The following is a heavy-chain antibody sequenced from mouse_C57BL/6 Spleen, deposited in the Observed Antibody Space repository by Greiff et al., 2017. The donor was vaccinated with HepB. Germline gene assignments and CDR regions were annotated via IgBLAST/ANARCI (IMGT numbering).Heavy chain of an antibody. CDR2: IYPGSGST. D-gene: IGHD2-4*01. V-gene: IGHV1-55*01. J-gene: IGHJ4*01. CDR1: GYTFTSYW. Sequence: QVQLQQSGAELVKPGASVKMSCKASGYTFTSYWITWVKQRPGQGLEWIGDIYPGSGSTNYNEKFKSKATLTVDTSSSTAYMQLSSLTSEDSAVYYCATGIYYDYSYAMDYWGQGTSVTVSS. CDR3: ATGIYYDYSYAMDY.